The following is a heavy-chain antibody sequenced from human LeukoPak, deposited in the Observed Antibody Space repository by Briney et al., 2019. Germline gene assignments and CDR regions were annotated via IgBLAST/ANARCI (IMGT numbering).Heavy chain of an antibody. CDR1: GFTSSNYA. Sequence: GGSLRLSCAASGFTSSNYAMSWVRQAPGKGLEWVSAISGGGGPTYYADSVKGRFTISRDNSKNTLYLQMNSLRAEDAAVYFCAKNSGYSWQYFFDYWGQGTLVTVSS. CDR2: ISGGGGPT. D-gene: IGHD6-25*01. CDR3: AKNSGYSWQYFFDY. J-gene: IGHJ4*02. V-gene: IGHV3-23*01.